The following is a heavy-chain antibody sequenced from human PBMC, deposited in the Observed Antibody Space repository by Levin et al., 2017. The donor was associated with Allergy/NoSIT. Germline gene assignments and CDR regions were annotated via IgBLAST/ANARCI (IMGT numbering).Heavy chain of an antibody. CDR2: ISWNSGNI. Sequence: GGSLRLSCAASGFTFDDYAMHWVRQAPGKGLEWVSGISWNSGNIGYADSVKGRFTISRDNAKNSLYLQMNSLRAEDTALYYCVKGVLAVSGSDFDYWGQGTLVTVSS. V-gene: IGHV3-9*01. CDR1: GFTFDDYA. J-gene: IGHJ4*02. D-gene: IGHD6-19*01. CDR3: VKGVLAVSGSDFDY.